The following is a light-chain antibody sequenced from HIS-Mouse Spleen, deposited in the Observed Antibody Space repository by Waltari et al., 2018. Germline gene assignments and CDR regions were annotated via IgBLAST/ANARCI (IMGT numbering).Light chain of an antibody. Sequence: DIQLTQSPSFLSASVGDRVTITCRASQGISSYLAWYQQKPGKAPKLLIYAASTLQSGVQSRFSGSGSGTEFTLTISSLQPEDFATYYCQQLNSYPQETFGGGTKVEIK. CDR1: QGISSY. V-gene: IGKV1-9*01. CDR2: AAS. J-gene: IGKJ4*01. CDR3: QQLNSYPQET.